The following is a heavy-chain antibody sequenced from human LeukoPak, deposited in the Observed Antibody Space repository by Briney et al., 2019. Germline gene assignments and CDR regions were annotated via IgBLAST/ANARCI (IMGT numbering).Heavy chain of an antibody. V-gene: IGHV3-23*01. J-gene: IGHJ6*03. CDR3: AKGLMDV. CDR1: GFTFSSYG. CDR2: VSASGSRT. Sequence: GGSLRLSCAASGFTFSSYGMSWVRQAPGKGLEWVSGVSASGSRTYYADSVKGRFTISRDNSKNTVHLQMNSLRAEDTAAYYCAKGLMDVWGKGTTVTVSS.